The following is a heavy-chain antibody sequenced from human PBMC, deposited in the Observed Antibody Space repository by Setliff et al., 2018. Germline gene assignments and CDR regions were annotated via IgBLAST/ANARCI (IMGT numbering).Heavy chain of an antibody. Sequence: ASVKVSCKASGYTFTSYGISWVRQAPGQGLEWMGWISAYNGNTNYAQKLQGRVTMTTDTSTSTAYMELSSLRSEDTAVYYCARGGRMGAPLGAFDIWGQGTMVTVSS. CDR2: ISAYNGNT. J-gene: IGHJ3*02. CDR1: GYTFTSYG. CDR3: ARGGRMGAPLGAFDI. V-gene: IGHV1-18*01. D-gene: IGHD1-26*01.